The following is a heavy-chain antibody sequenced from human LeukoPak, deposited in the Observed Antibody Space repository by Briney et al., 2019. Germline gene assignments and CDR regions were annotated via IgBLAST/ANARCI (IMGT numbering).Heavy chain of an antibody. J-gene: IGHJ3*02. CDR3: ARFRVPSAVNDAFDI. D-gene: IGHD6-25*01. V-gene: IGHV1-2*02. CDR1: GYTFTGYY. CDR2: INPNSGGT. Sequence: ASVKVSCKASGYTFTGYYMHWVRQAPGQGLEWMGWINPNSGGTNYAQKFQGRVTMTRDTSISTAYMELSRLRSDDTAVYYCARFRVPSAVNDAFDIWGQGTMVTVSS.